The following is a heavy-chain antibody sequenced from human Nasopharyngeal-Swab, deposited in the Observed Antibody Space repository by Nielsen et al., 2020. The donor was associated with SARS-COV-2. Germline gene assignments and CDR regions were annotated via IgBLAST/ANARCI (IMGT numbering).Heavy chain of an antibody. CDR2: IYYSGST. V-gene: IGHV4-59*08. D-gene: IGHD2-15*01. J-gene: IGHJ3*02. CDR1: GGSISSYY. CDR3: ARQGLFCSGGSCYYDAFDI. Sequence: SETLSLTCTVSGGSISSYYWSWIRQPPGKGLEWIGYIYYSGSTNYNPSLKSRVTISVDTSKNQFSRKLSSGTAADTAVYYCARQGLFCSGGSCYYDAFDIWGQGTMVTVSS.